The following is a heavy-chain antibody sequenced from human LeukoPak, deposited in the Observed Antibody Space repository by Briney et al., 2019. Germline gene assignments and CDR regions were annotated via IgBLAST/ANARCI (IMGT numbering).Heavy chain of an antibody. J-gene: IGHJ6*02. V-gene: IGHV4-30-4*01. D-gene: IGHD3-16*01. CDR1: GGSLSSGDYY. CDR2: IYYSGST. Sequence: SETLSLTCTVSGGSLSSGDYYWSWIRQPPGTGLEWLGYIYYSGSTYYNPSLKSRVTISVDTSKNQFSLKLSSVTAADTAVYYYARDGVRYGMDVWGQGTTVTVSS. CDR3: ARDGVRYGMDV.